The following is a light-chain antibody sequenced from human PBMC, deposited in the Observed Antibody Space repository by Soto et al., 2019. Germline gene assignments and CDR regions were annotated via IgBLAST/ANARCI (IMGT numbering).Light chain of an antibody. V-gene: IGKV3-15*01. Sequence: EMVLTQSPASLSVSPGERATLTCRASESVTSKLAWYQQRPGQAPRLLIYGTSTRATGVPARVSGSGYGTEFTLTISSLQSEEFAVYYCQQWGPCGPGTKGEIK. J-gene: IGKJ3*01. CDR1: ESVTSK. CDR2: GTS. CDR3: QQWGP.